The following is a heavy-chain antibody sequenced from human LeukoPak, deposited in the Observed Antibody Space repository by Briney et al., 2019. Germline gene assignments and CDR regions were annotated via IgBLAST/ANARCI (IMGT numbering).Heavy chain of an antibody. V-gene: IGHV4-34*01. CDR2: INHSGST. J-gene: IGHJ4*02. CDR3: ARGPLWFGGSVDY. D-gene: IGHD3-10*01. Sequence: PSETLSLTCAVYGGSFSGYYWSWIRQPPGKGLEWIGEINHSGSTNYNPSLKSRVTISVDTSKNQFSLELSSVTAADTAVYYCARGPLWFGGSVDYWGQGTLVTVSS. CDR1: GGSFSGYY.